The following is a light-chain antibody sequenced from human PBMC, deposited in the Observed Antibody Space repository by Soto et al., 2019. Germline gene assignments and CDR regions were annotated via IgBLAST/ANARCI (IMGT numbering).Light chain of an antibody. Sequence: DIVLTQSPGTLSLSPGERATLSCRASQSVGSIYLAWYQQKPGQAPRLLIHGASNRASGIPDRFSGSGFGTDFTLTISRLEPEDFAVYYCQQYGSSPRTFGQGTKVEIK. J-gene: IGKJ1*01. CDR3: QQYGSSPRT. CDR1: QSVGSIY. V-gene: IGKV3-20*01. CDR2: GAS.